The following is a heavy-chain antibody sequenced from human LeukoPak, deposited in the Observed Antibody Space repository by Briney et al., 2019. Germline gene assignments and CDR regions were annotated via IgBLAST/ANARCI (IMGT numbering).Heavy chain of an antibody. CDR2: FDPEDGET. D-gene: IGHD6-19*01. V-gene: IGHV1-24*01. CDR3: ATALRIAVAYYFDY. Sequence: VASVKVSCKVSGYTLTELSMHWVRQAPGKGLEWMGGFDPEDGETIYAQKFQGRVTMTEDTSTDTAYMELSSLRSEDTAVYYCATALRIAVAYYFDYWGQGTLVTVSS. J-gene: IGHJ4*02. CDR1: GYTLTELS.